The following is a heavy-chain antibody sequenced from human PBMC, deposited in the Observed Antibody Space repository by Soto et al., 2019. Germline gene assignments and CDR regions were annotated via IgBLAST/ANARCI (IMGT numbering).Heavy chain of an antibody. CDR3: ARGDATKIIVTTYYSLDV. CDR2: IIPVFGTP. V-gene: IGHV1-69*12. D-gene: IGHD3-22*01. Sequence: QVQVVQSGAEVKKPGSSVKVSCKAYGGSFSNYGISWVRQAPGQGLEWMGGIIPVFGTPHYAQKFQDRVTITADESTSTVYMEVSSLTSDDTAVYYCARGDATKIIVTTYYSLDVW. J-gene: IGHJ6*01. CDR1: GGSFSNYG.